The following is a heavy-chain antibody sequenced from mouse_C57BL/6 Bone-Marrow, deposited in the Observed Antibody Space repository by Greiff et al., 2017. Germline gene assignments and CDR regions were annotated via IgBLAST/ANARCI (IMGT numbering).Heavy chain of an antibody. D-gene: IGHD1-1*01. CDR2: IRSKSSNYAT. J-gene: IGHJ4*01. CDR3: VRGWSTTVVNAMDY. CDR1: GFTFNTYA. Sequence: EVMLVESGGGLVQPKGSLKLSCAASGFTFNTYAMHWVRQAPGKGLEWVARIRSKSSNYATYYADSVKVRFTISRDDSQSMLYLQMNNLKTEDTAMYYCVRGWSTTVVNAMDYWGQGTSVTVSS. V-gene: IGHV10-3*01.